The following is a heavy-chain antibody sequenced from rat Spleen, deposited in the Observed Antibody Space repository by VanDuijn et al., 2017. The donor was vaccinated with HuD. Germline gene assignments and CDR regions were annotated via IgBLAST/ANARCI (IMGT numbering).Heavy chain of an antibody. CDR3: TTENYWFAY. J-gene: IGHJ3*01. D-gene: IGHD1-10*01. CDR2: ISTGGGST. CDR1: GFTFSNYY. Sequence: EVQLVESGGGLVQPGRSLKLSCAASGFTFSNYYMAWVRQAPTKGLEWVAYISTGGGSTYYRDSVKGRFTISRDNAKSTLYLQMDSLRSEDTATYYCTTENYWFAYWGQGTLVTVSS. V-gene: IGHV5-27*01.